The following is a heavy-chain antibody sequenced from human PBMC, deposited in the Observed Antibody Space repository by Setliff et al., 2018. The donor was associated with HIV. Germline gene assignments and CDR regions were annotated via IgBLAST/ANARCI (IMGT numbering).Heavy chain of an antibody. J-gene: IGHJ4*02. CDR3: ARPQLGLGGGSHFDY. CDR2: ILYNEIT. D-gene: IGHD1-1*01. CDR1: GGSVSSTTYF. Sequence: SETLSLTCTVSGGSVSSTTYFWGWIRQPPGKGLEWLGNILYNEITFYNPSLKSRVTMSVDTSKDQFSLNLNSVTAADTAVYYCARPQLGLGGGSHFDYWGQGILVTVSS. V-gene: IGHV4-39*01.